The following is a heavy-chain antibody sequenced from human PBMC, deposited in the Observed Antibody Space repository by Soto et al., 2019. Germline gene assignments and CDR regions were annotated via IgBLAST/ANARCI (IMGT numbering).Heavy chain of an antibody. CDR1: GGSIGTSAYY. J-gene: IGHJ5*02. V-gene: IGHV4-39*02. Sequence: PXETLTLSCAVSGGSIGTSAYYWGWIRQAPGKGLEWIGSINHSGNTYLSPSLKDRVTMSVDTSKNSFSLKLRSATAADTGLYYCSRRAPEGFDHWGHGTLVTVSS. CDR3: SRRAPEGFDH. CDR2: INHSGNT.